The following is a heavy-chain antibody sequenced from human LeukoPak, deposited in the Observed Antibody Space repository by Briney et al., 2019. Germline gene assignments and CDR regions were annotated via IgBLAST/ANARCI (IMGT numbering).Heavy chain of an antibody. CDR3: AKAKSFSGSVTIVDY. CDR2: ISYDGSNK. D-gene: IGHD1-26*01. CDR1: GFTFSSYA. Sequence: GRSLRLSCAASGFTFSSYAMHWVRQAPGKGLEWVAVISYDGSNKYYADSVKGRFTISRDNSKNTLYLQMNSLRAEDTAVYYCAKAKSFSGSVTIVDYWGQGTLVTVSS. J-gene: IGHJ4*02. V-gene: IGHV3-30*04.